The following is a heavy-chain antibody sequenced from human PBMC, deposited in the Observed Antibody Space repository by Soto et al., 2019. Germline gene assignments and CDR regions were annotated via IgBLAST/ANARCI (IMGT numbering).Heavy chain of an antibody. CDR1: GGSISSGGYS. D-gene: IGHD2-2*01. Sequence: PSETLSLTCAVSGGSISSGGYSWSWIRQPPGKGLEWIGYIYHSGSTYYNPSLKSRVTISVDTSKNQFSLKLSSVTAADTAVYYCARQSCSSTSCYSWVSWFDPWGQGTLVTVSS. CDR3: ARQSCSSTSCYSWVSWFDP. J-gene: IGHJ5*02. V-gene: IGHV4-30-2*01. CDR2: IYHSGST.